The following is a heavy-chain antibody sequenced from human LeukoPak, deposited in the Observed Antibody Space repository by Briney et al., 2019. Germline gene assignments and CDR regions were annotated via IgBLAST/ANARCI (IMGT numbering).Heavy chain of an antibody. CDR3: ARDHLDDDGAFDI. Sequence: SETLSLTCTVFGSMSNHFWSWIRQPPGKGLEWIGYIYDSGATDYNPSLKSRVTMSVDTSANQFSLKLYSVTAADTAVYYCARDHLDDDGAFDIWGQGTMVTVSS. CDR2: IYDSGAT. J-gene: IGHJ3*02. V-gene: IGHV4-59*11. CDR1: GSMSNHF. D-gene: IGHD3-3*01.